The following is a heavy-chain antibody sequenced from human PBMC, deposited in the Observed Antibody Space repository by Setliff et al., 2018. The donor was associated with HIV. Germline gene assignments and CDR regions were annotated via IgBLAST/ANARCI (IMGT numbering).Heavy chain of an antibody. CDR2: VFYSGST. Sequence: SETLSLTCTVSGGSISSSSYYWDWIRQPPGKGLEWIGSVFYSGSTYYKPSLKSRVTISVDTSKNQFSLKLSSVTAADTAVYYCARALDPTYYDFWRFDPWGHGTLVTVSS. J-gene: IGHJ5*02. V-gene: IGHV4-39*07. D-gene: IGHD3-3*01. CDR3: ARALDPTYYDFWRFDP. CDR1: GGSISSSSYY.